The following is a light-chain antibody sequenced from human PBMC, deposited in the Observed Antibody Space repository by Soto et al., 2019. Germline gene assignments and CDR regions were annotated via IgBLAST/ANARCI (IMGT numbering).Light chain of an antibody. CDR1: SSDVGRYNH. Sequence: QSALTQPRSVSGSPGQSVTISCTGTSSDVGRYNHVSWYQQHPGKAPKLTIYDVSKRPSGVPDRFSGSKSGNTASLTISGLQAEDEADYYCCSYAGSYTFVFGGGTKLTVL. CDR2: DVS. V-gene: IGLV2-11*01. J-gene: IGLJ2*01. CDR3: CSYAGSYTFV.